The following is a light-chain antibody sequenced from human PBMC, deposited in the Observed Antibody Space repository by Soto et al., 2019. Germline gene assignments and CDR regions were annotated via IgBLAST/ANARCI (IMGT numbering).Light chain of an antibody. V-gene: IGKV1-5*03. J-gene: IGKJ2*01. CDR1: QTISGW. CDR2: KAS. Sequence: DIQMTQSPSTLSASVGDRVTITCRASQTISGWVAWYQQKPGKAPKLLIYKASNLESGVPSRFSGSGSGTEFTLTISSLQPDDFATYYCHQYNTYAYTFGQGTKLEIK. CDR3: HQYNTYAYT.